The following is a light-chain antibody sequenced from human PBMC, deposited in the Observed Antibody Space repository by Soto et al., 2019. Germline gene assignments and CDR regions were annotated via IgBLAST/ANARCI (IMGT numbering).Light chain of an antibody. V-gene: IGKV4-1*01. CDR3: QQYYSPPWT. CDR2: WAS. J-gene: IGKJ1*01. Sequence: DIVMTQSPDSLAVSLGERATINCKSSQSVLYSSNNKNYLAWYQQKPGQPPKLLIYWASTRESGVPARFSGSGSGKDFPRAISSLQAEDVAVYYCQQYYSPPWTFGQGTKVEIK. CDR1: QSVLYSSNNKNY.